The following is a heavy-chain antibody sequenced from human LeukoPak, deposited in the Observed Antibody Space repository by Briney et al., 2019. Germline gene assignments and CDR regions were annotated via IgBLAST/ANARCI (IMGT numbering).Heavy chain of an antibody. CDR3: ARIIAAHPVRVFDY. CDR1: GYSISSGYY. V-gene: IGHV4-38-2*02. D-gene: IGHD6-6*01. J-gene: IGHJ4*02. CDR2: VYHSGST. Sequence: PSETLSLTCTVSGYSISSGYYWSWIRQPPGKGLEWIGYVYHSGSTYYNQSLKSRVTISVDRSKNQFSLKLSSVTAADTAVYYCARIIAAHPVRVFDYWGQGTLVTVSS.